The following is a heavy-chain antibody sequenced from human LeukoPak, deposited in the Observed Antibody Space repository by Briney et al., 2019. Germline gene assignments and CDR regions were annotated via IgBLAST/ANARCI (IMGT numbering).Heavy chain of an antibody. V-gene: IGHV3-7*01. CDR1: GFSFSNAW. CDR2: IKQDGSEK. Sequence: PGGSLRLSCGASGFSFSNAWMSWVRQAPGKGLEWVANIKQDGSEKYYVDSVKGRFTISRDNAKNSLYLQMNSLRAEDTAVYYCARRVTAGLRYFDWFGGYYFDYWGQGTLVTVSS. J-gene: IGHJ4*02. CDR3: ARRVTAGLRYFDWFGGYYFDY. D-gene: IGHD3-9*01.